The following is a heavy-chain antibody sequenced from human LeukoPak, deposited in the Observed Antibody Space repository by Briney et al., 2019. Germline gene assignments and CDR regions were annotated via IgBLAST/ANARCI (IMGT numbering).Heavy chain of an antibody. Sequence: ASVKVSCTASGYTFTGYYMHWVRQAPGQGLEWMGIINPSGGSTSYAQKFQGRVTMTRDTSTSTVYMELSSLRSEDTAVYYCARNPSFIVVVVAATPHTSQDGMDVWGQGTTVTVSS. CDR1: GYTFTGYY. CDR2: INPSGGST. D-gene: IGHD2-15*01. V-gene: IGHV1-46*01. J-gene: IGHJ6*02. CDR3: ARNPSFIVVVVAATPHTSQDGMDV.